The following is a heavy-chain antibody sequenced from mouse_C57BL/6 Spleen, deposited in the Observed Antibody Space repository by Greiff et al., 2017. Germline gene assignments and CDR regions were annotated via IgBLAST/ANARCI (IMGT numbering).Heavy chain of an antibody. Sequence: QVQLQQSGAELVKPGASVKISCKASGYAFSSYWMNWVKQRPGEGLEWIGQIYPGDGDTNYNGKFKGKATLTADKSSSTAYMPLSSLTSEDSAVYFCARLGATVVGSGYAMGDWGQGTSVTVYS. CDR2: IYPGDGDT. V-gene: IGHV1-80*01. D-gene: IGHD1-1*01. CDR1: GYAFSSYW. CDR3: ARLGATVVGSGYAMGD. J-gene: IGHJ4*01.